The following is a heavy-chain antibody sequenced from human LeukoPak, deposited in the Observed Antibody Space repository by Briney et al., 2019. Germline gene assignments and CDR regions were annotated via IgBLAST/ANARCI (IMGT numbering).Heavy chain of an antibody. CDR2: INPNSGGT. D-gene: IGHD3-22*01. Sequence: ASVEVSCNASGYTFTGYYKHWVREAPGQGLEWMGWINPNSGGTNYAQKFQDRVTMTRDTSMSTAYMELRRLRSEDPAVYSCARDLIGKAWSSGGIYYYYMDDWGKGTTVTVFS. V-gene: IGHV1-2*02. J-gene: IGHJ6*03. CDR1: GYTFTGYY. CDR3: ARDLIGKAWSSGGIYYYYMDD.